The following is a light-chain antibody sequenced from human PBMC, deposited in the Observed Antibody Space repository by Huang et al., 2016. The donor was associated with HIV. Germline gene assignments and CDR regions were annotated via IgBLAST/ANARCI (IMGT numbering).Light chain of an antibody. CDR2: GAS. CDR3: QQYNNWPPYT. Sequence: EIVMTQSPATLAVSPGERATLSCRASQSVSSNLAWYHQKPGQAPRPLIYGASTRATGSPARFSGSGSGTEFTLTISSLQSEDVAVYYCQQYNNWPPYTFGQGTKLEIK. CDR1: QSVSSN. V-gene: IGKV3-15*01. J-gene: IGKJ2*01.